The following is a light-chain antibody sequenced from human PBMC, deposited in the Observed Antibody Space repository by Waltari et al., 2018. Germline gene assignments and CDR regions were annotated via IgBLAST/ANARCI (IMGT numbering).Light chain of an antibody. V-gene: IGKV3-11*01. J-gene: IGKJ4*01. CDR1: QSVRSF. Sequence: SCRASQSVRSFLAWYQQKPGQAHRLLIHDASNRATGIPVRFSGSGSGTDFTLTISSLEPEDFAVYYCQQRINWPLTFGGGTKVEIK. CDR2: DAS. CDR3: QQRINWPLT.